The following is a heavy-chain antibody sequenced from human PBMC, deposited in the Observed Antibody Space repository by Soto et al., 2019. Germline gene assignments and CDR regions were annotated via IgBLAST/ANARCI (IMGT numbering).Heavy chain of an antibody. CDR2: ISGSGDST. CDR3: ARVFRQWLTGSDAFDI. V-gene: IGHV3-23*01. D-gene: IGHD6-19*01. Sequence: GGSLRLSCAASGFTFSSYAMSWVRQAPGKGLEWVSAISGSGDSTYYADSVEGRFTISRDNSKNSLFLQMNSLRPEDTAVYYCARVFRQWLTGSDAFDIWGQGTMVTVSS. CDR1: GFTFSSYA. J-gene: IGHJ3*02.